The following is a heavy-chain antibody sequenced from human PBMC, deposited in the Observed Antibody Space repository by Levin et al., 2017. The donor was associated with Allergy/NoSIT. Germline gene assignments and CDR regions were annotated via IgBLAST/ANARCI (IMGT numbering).Heavy chain of an antibody. CDR3: ARDRVPRGTRVLTGYYRLGYYYGMDV. D-gene: IGHD3-9*01. Sequence: GGSLRLSCAASGFTFSDYYMSWIRQAPGKGLEWVSYISSSGSTIYYADSVKGRFTISRDNAKNSLYLQMNSLRAEDTAVYYCARDRVPRGTRVLTGYYRLGYYYGMDVWGQGTTVTVSS. V-gene: IGHV3-11*01. CDR2: ISSSGSTI. CDR1: GFTFSDYY. J-gene: IGHJ6*02.